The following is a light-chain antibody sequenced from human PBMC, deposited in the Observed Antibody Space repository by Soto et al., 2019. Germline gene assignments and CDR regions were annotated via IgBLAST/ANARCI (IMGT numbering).Light chain of an antibody. CDR3: HQYHSSPWT. CDR1: QSVLYSYNNKNY. J-gene: IGKJ1*01. Sequence: VMTQSPDSLAVSLGERATINCKSSQSVLYSYNNKNYLAWYQQKPGQHPKLLIYWASTRDSGVPDRFGGSGSGTDFTLTISSLQAEDVAVYFCHQYHSSPWTFGQGTKVEIK. CDR2: WAS. V-gene: IGKV4-1*01.